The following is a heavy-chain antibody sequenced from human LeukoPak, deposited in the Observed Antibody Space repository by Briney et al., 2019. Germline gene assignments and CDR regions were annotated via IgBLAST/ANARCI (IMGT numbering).Heavy chain of an antibody. CDR3: ARRKGGYSYYYYYMDV. CDR2: MSYSGTT. J-gene: IGHJ6*03. CDR1: GGSISSSSYY. D-gene: IGHD4-23*01. Sequence: PSETLSLTRTVSGGSISSSSYYWGWTRQPPGKGLERIGSMSYSGTTYYNPSLKSRVTISVDTSKNQFSLKLSSVTAADTAVYYCARRKGGYSYYYYYMDVWGKGTTVTVSS. V-gene: IGHV4-39*01.